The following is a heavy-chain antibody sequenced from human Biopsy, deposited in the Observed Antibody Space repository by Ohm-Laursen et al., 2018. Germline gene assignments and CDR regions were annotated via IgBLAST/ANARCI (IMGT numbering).Heavy chain of an antibody. D-gene: IGHD3-22*01. Sequence: ESLRLSCAASGFTFTNHWMSWIRQTPGKGLEWIGEINHSGRTNYNPSLKSRVTISVDTSKNQFSLKVRSVTAADTAVYYCVRGVDYYDPYHYYALDVWGQGTTVTVSS. V-gene: IGHV4-34*01. CDR3: VRGVDYYDPYHYYALDV. J-gene: IGHJ6*02. CDR2: INHSGRT. CDR1: GFTFTNHW.